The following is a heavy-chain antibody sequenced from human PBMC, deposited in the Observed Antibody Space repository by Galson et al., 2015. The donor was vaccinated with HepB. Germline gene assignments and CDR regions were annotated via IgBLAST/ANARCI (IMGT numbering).Heavy chain of an antibody. V-gene: IGHV3-30-3*01. CDR2: ISYDGSNK. CDR1: GFTFSSYA. D-gene: IGHD5-18*01. Sequence: SLRLSCAASGFTFSSYAMHWVRQAPGKGLEWVAVISYDGSNKYYADAVKGRFTISRDNSKNTLYLQMNSLRSEDTAVYYCARPLVGDTAMVIGYWGQGTLGTVSS. J-gene: IGHJ4*02. CDR3: ARPLVGDTAMVIGY.